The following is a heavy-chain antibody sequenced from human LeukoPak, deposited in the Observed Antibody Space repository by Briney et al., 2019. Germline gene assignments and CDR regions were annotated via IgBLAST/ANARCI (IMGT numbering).Heavy chain of an antibody. CDR2: ISSSSSYI. V-gene: IGHV3-21*01. D-gene: IGHD1-1*01. CDR1: GFTFSSYS. CDR3: ASWGSRTTGTTAAGY. Sequence: GGSPRLSCAASGFTFSSYSMNWVRQAPGKGLEWVSSISSSSSYIYYADSVKGRFTISRDNAKNSLYLQMNSLRAEDTAVYYCASWGSRTTGTTAAGYWGQGTLVTVSS. J-gene: IGHJ4*02.